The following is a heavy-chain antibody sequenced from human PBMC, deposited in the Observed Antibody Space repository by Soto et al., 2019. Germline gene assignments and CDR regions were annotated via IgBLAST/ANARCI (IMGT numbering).Heavy chain of an antibody. V-gene: IGHV3-23*01. Sequence: EVQLLESGGGLVQPGGSLRLSCAASGFTFSSYAMSRVRQAPGKGLEWVSTISGSGGSTYYADSVKGRFTISRDNSKNTLYLQMNSLRVEDTAVYYCAKALAADGTRFDPWGQGTLVTVSS. CDR1: GFTFSSYA. J-gene: IGHJ5*02. CDR2: ISGSGGST. D-gene: IGHD6-13*01. CDR3: AKALAADGTRFDP.